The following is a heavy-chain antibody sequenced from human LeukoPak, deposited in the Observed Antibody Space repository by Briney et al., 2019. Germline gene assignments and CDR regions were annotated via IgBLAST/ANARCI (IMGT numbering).Heavy chain of an antibody. V-gene: IGHV4-59*11. CDR2: IYYSGST. J-gene: IGHJ6*03. CDR3: ARDAAARTYYYYYYMDV. D-gene: IGHD6-13*01. Sequence: PSETLSLTCTVSGGSISSHYWSWIRQPPGKGLEWIGYIYYSGSTNYNPSLKSRVTISVDTSKSQFSLKLSSVTAADTAVYYCARDAAARTYYYYYYMDVWGKGTTVTVSS. CDR1: GGSISSHY.